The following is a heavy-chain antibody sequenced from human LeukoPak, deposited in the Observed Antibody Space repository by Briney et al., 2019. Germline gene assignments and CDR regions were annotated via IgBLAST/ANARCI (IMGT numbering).Heavy chain of an antibody. Sequence: GGSLRLSCAASGFTFSSYAMSWVRQAPGKGLEWVSAISGSGGSTYYADSMKGRFTISRDNSKNTLYLQMNSLRAEDTAVYYCAKDNSINYYDSSGYYWDYWGQGTLVTVSS. D-gene: IGHD3-22*01. CDR1: GFTFSSYA. V-gene: IGHV3-23*01. CDR3: AKDNSINYYDSSGYYWDY. CDR2: ISGSGGST. J-gene: IGHJ4*02.